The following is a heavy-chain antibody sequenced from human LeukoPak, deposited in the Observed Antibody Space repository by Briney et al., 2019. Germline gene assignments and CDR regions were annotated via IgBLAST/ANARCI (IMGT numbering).Heavy chain of an antibody. CDR2: IYPGDSDT. V-gene: IGHV5-51*01. CDR3: FQASSSSFDY. Sequence: GESLKISCKGSGYSFTSYCIGWVRQMPGKGLEWMGIIYPGDSDTRYSPSFQGQVTISADKSISTAYLQWSSLKASDTAMYNCFQASSSSFDYWGQGTLVTVSS. D-gene: IGHD6-6*01. CDR1: GYSFTSYC. J-gene: IGHJ4*02.